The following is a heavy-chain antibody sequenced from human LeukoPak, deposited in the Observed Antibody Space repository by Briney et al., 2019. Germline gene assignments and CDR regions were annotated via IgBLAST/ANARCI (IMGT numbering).Heavy chain of an antibody. CDR2: ISYDGSNK. D-gene: IGHD3-22*01. CDR1: GFTFSSYG. CDR3: AKGISYYYYDSSGYPDY. V-gene: IGHV3-30*18. J-gene: IGHJ4*02. Sequence: GGSLRLSCAASGFTFSSYGMHWVRQAPGKGLKWVAVISYDGSNKYYADSVKGRFTISRDNSKNTLYLQMNSLRAEDTAVYYCAKGISYYYYDSSGYPDYWGQGTLVTVSS.